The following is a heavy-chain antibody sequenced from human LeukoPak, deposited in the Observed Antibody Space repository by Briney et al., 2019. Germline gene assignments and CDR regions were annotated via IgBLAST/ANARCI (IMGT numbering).Heavy chain of an antibody. V-gene: IGHV4-61*02. J-gene: IGHJ4*02. Sequence: PSQTLSLTCTVSGGSISSGSYYWRWIRQPAGKGLEWIGRIYTSGSTNYNPSLKSRVTTSVDTSKNQFSLKLSSVTAADTAVYYCAREMVMVRGVEPFDYWGQGTLVTVSS. D-gene: IGHD3-10*01. CDR2: IYTSGST. CDR3: AREMVMVRGVEPFDY. CDR1: GGSISSGSYY.